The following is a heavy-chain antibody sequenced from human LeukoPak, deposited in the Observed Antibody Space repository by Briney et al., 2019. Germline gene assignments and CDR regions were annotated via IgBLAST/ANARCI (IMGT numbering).Heavy chain of an antibody. CDR1: GGSTSGGNYY. Sequence: SETLSLTCIVSGGSTSGGNYYWGWIRRPPGKGLEWIGGIPSSGNTYYNPSLKSRITISIDTSKNHFSLKLSSVTAADTAVYYCARLGAGPTYYDFWGGYSSFYFDYWGQGTLVTVSS. J-gene: IGHJ4*02. V-gene: IGHV4-39*02. D-gene: IGHD3-3*01. CDR3: ARLGAGPTYYDFWGGYSSFYFDY. CDR2: IPSSGNT.